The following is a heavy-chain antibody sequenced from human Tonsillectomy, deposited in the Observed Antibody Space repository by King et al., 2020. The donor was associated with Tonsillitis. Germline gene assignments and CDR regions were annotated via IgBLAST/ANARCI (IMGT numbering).Heavy chain of an antibody. CDR3: AKDSGNNYYDMDV. V-gene: IGHV3-23*04. Sequence: VQLVESGGGLVQPGGSLRLSCAASGFSFGSYAMSWVRQASGKGLEWVSGISGSGGTIDYADSVKGRFTISRDTSKNTLYLQMNSLRGEDTGVYYCAKDSGNNYYDMDVWGQGTTVTVSS. CDR1: GFSFGSYA. J-gene: IGHJ6*02. CDR2: ISGSGGTI.